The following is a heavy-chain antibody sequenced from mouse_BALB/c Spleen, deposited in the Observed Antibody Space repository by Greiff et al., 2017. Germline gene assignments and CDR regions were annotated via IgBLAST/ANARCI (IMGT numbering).Heavy chain of an antibody. J-gene: IGHJ4*01. CDR3: ARGYYGNLDY. V-gene: IGHV5-6-5*01. CDR1: GFTFSSYA. CDR2: ISSGGST. D-gene: IGHD2-1*01. Sequence: EVNVVESGGGLVKPGGSLKLSCAASGFTFSSYAMSWVRQTPEKRLEWVASISSGGSTYYPDSVKGRFTISRDNARNILYLQMSSLRSEDTAMYYCARGYYGNLDYWGQGTSVTVSS.